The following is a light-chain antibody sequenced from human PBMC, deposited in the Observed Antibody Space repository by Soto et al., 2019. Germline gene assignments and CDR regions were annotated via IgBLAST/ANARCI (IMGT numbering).Light chain of an antibody. J-gene: IGKJ4*01. Sequence: DIQMTQSPPSLSASVGDRVTITCRASETITDYLNWYQVKPGKAPKLLIYSASLLQPGVPSRFSGSGYGTDFTLTPRGLQHEDSATYYCQQNFSPFVTFGAGTRV. CDR3: QQNFSPFVT. CDR1: ETITDY. V-gene: IGKV1-39*01. CDR2: SAS.